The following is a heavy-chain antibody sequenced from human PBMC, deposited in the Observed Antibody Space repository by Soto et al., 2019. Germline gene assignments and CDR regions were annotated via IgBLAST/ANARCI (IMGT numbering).Heavy chain of an antibody. V-gene: IGHV3-30*03. CDR3: ARWVGGSMYDNSGKYDS. CDR1: GFTFSDSG. CDR2: VSNDGNRK. D-gene: IGHD3-22*01. J-gene: IGHJ5*01. Sequence: QVQLVESGGGVVQPGRSLRLTCAASGFTFSDSGMHWVRQAPGKGLEWVALVSNDGNRKYYADSAKGRFTISRDNSENTLYLQMNSLRAEDTAVYYCARWVGGSMYDNSGKYDSWGQGTLVTVSS.